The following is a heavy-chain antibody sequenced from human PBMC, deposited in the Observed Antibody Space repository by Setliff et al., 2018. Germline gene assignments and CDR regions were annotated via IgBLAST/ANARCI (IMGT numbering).Heavy chain of an antibody. Sequence: GESLKISCAASGFTFSSYAMHWVRQAPGKGLEWVAVISYDGSNKYYADSVKGRFTISRDNSKNTLYLQMNSLRAEDTAVYYCARGGPRQGGAFDIWGQGTMVTVSS. CDR2: ISYDGSNK. CDR3: ARGGPRQGGAFDI. CDR1: GFTFSSYA. V-gene: IGHV3-30*01. J-gene: IGHJ3*02.